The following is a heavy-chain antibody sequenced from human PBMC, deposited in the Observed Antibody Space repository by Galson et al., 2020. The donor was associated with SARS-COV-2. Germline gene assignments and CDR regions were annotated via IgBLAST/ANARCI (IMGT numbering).Heavy chain of an antibody. J-gene: IGHJ4*02. CDR2: INSSGST. D-gene: IGHD2-21*02. CDR3: AREENVFLVVTATRMCYFDY. V-gene: IGHV4-34*01. Sequence: SETLSLTCAAYGGSFSGYYWSWIRQPPGKGLEWIAEINSSGSTNYHPSLTSRVTISVDPSKNHFSLKLSSVTAADTAVYYCAREENVFLVVTATRMCYFDYWGRGTLATVSS. CDR1: GGSFSGYY.